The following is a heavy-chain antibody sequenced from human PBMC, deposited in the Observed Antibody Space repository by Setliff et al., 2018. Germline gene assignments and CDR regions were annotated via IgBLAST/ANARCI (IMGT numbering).Heavy chain of an antibody. V-gene: IGHV2-70*04. CDR2: VDWDDDK. D-gene: IGHD3-22*01. J-gene: IGHJ4*02. CDR3: ARDSREYYFDY. Sequence: SGPTLVNPTQTLTLTCTYSGFSFGISGMRLSWIRQAPGKALEWLARVDWDDDKFYSTSLATRLTISKDTFKNQVILTMTNMDPADTATYFWARDSREYYFDYWGQGILVTVSS. CDR1: GFSFGISGMR.